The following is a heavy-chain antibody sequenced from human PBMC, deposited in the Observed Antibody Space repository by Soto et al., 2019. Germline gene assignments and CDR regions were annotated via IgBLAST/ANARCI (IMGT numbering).Heavy chain of an antibody. CDR2: ITWNSDRK. Sequence: DVQLVESGGGLVQPGRSLRLSCAASGFTFDDHAMHWVRQGPGKGLEWVAGITWNSDRKGYADSVKGRFTISRDNGKXXXXXXXXXXXXXXXXXXXXXXXXXXISSTGGLDVWGQGTTVTVSS. V-gene: IGHV3-9*01. CDR1: GFTFDDHA. CDR3: XXXXXXISSTGGLDV. J-gene: IGHJ6*02.